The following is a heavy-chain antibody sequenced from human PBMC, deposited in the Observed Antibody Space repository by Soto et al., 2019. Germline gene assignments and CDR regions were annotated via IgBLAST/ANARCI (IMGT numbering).Heavy chain of an antibody. CDR2: ISPKSGGT. CDR1: GYTFIDYY. Sequence: QVQLVQSGAEVKKPGASVKVSCEASGYTFIDYYMHWVRQAPGQGFEWMGRISPKSGGTNYAQKFQGRVTMTWDTSLNTAYMELNSLMSEDTAVYYCARPPVYISDWYYFDLWGQGTLVTVSS. D-gene: IGHD6-19*01. V-gene: IGHV1-2*02. J-gene: IGHJ4*02. CDR3: ARPPVYISDWYYFDL.